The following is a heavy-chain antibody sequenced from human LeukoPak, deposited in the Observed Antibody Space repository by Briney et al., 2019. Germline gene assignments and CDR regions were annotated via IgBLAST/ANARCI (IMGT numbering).Heavy chain of an antibody. CDR2: INHSGST. CDR1: GGSFSGYY. Sequence: PSETLSLTCAVYGGSFSGYYWSWIRQPPGKGLEWIGEINHSGSTNYNPSLKSRVTISVDTSKNQFSLKLSSVTAADTAMYYCARDLRITGTTYNYYYGMDVWGQGTTVTVSS. V-gene: IGHV4-34*01. D-gene: IGHD1-7*01. CDR3: ARDLRITGTTYNYYYGMDV. J-gene: IGHJ6*02.